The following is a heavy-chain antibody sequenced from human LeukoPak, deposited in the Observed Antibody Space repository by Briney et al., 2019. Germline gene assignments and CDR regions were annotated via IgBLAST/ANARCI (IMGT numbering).Heavy chain of an antibody. V-gene: IGHV4-39*01. CDR2: IYYSGST. CDR1: GGSISSSSYY. J-gene: IGHJ4*02. Sequence: PSETLSLTCTVSGGSISSSSYYWGWIRQPPGKGLEWIGRIYYSGSTYYNPFLKSRVTISVDTSKNQFSLKLSSVTAADTAVYYCARRLYSKIDYWGQGTLVTVSS. CDR3: ARRLYSKIDY. D-gene: IGHD4-11*01.